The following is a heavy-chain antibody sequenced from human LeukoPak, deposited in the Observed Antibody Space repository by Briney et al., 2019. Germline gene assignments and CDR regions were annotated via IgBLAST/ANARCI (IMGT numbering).Heavy chain of an antibody. V-gene: IGHV3-21*01. J-gene: IGHJ4*02. CDR2: ISSSSSYI. CDR1: GFTFSSYS. Sequence: GRSLRLSCAASGFTFSSYSMNWVRQAPGKGLEWVSSISSSSSYIYYADSVKGRFTISRDNAKNSLYLQMNSLRAEDTAVYYCARDNLRGRTVGYWGQGTLVTVSS. D-gene: IGHD3-10*01. CDR3: ARDNLRGRTVGY.